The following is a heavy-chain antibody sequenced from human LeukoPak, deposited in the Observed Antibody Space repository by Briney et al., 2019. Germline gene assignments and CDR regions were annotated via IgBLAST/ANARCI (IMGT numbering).Heavy chain of an antibody. D-gene: IGHD6-13*01. CDR3: ARMGSSSWYQYPENINWFDP. J-gene: IGHJ5*02. V-gene: IGHV5-10-1*01. CDR1: GYSFTSYW. CDR2: IDPSDSYT. Sequence: GESLKISCKGSGYSFTSYWISWVRQMPGKGLEWMGRIDPSDSYTNYSPSFQGHVTISADKSISTAYLQWSSLKASDTAMYYCARMGSSSWYQYPENINWFDPWGQGTLVTVSS.